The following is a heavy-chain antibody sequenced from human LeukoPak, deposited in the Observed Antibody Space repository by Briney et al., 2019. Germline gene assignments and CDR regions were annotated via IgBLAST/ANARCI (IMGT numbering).Heavy chain of an antibody. CDR1: GYTFTGYY. CDR2: INPNSGGT. J-gene: IGHJ3*02. Sequence: GASVKVSCKASGYTFTGYYMHWVRQAPGQGLEWMGWINPNSGGTNYAQKFQGRVTMTRDTSISTAYMELSRLRSDDTAVYYCARELYSSSWYLSKIDAFDIWGQGTMVTVSS. V-gene: IGHV1-2*02. D-gene: IGHD6-13*01. CDR3: ARELYSSSWYLSKIDAFDI.